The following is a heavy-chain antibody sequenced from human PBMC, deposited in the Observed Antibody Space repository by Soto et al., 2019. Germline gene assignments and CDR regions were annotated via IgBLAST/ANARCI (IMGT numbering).Heavy chain of an antibody. Sequence: PGGSLRLSCAASGFTFSSYSMNWVRQAPGKGLEWVSYISSSSSTIYYADSVKGRFTISRDNAKNSLYLQMNSLRAEDTAVYYCARDDRAAAGTGFDYWGQGTLVTVSS. CDR2: ISSSSSTI. D-gene: IGHD6-13*01. V-gene: IGHV3-48*01. J-gene: IGHJ4*02. CDR1: GFTFSSYS. CDR3: ARDDRAAAGTGFDY.